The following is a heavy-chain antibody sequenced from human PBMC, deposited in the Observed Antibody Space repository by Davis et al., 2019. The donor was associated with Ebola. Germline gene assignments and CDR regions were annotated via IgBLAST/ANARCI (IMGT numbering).Heavy chain of an antibody. Sequence: SVKVSCKASGYTFTGYYMHWVRQAPGQGLAWLGRINPNSGGTNYAQKFQGRVTMTRDTSISTAYMELSRLRSDDTAVYYCSRDLKQRPPSYYDGMDVWGQGTTVTVSS. CDR3: SRDLKQRPPSYYDGMDV. J-gene: IGHJ6*02. D-gene: IGHD6-6*01. V-gene: IGHV1-2*06. CDR1: GYTFTGYY. CDR2: INPNSGGT.